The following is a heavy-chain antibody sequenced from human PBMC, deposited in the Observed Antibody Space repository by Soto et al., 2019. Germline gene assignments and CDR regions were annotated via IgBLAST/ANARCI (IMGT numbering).Heavy chain of an antibody. D-gene: IGHD5-18*01. J-gene: IGHJ4*02. V-gene: IGHV4-59*08. CDR2: ISYSGST. Sequence: QVQLQESGPGLVKTSETLSLTCTVSGVSISSHYWSWIRQPPGKELEWIGCISYSGSTTYNPSLKSRVXXSXDXXKNQFSLRLTSVSAADTAVYSCARHVYSDGSPFDNWGQGTLVTVSS. CDR3: ARHVYSDGSPFDN. CDR1: GVSISSHY.